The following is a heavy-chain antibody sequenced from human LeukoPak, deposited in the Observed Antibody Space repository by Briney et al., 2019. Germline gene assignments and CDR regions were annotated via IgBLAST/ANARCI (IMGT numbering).Heavy chain of an antibody. V-gene: IGHV4-39*07. D-gene: IGHD4-11*01. J-gene: IGHJ4*02. CDR1: GGSISSSSYY. CDR3: ARGVTTSRFLDY. Sequence: PSETLSLTCTVSGGSISSSSYYWGWIRQPPGKGLEWIGSIYYSGSTYYNPSLKSRVTMSVDTSKNQLSLKLSSVTAADTAVYYCARGVTTSRFLDYWGQGTLVTVSS. CDR2: IYYSGST.